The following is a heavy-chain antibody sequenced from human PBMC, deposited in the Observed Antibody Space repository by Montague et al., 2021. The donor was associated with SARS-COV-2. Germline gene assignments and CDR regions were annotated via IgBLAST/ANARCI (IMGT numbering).Heavy chain of an antibody. V-gene: IGHV3-30-3*01. CDR2: ISYDGSNK. Sequence: LRLSCAASGFPFSSYAMHWVRQAPGKGLEWVAVISYDGSNKYYADSVKGRFTISRDNSKNTLYLQMNSLRAEDTAVYYCAGGLLWFGEFGYWGQGTLVTVSS. D-gene: IGHD3-10*01. CDR1: GFPFSSYA. CDR3: AGGLLWFGEFGY. J-gene: IGHJ4*02.